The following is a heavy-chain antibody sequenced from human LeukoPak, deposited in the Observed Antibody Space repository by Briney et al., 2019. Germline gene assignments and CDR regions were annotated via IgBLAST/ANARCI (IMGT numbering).Heavy chain of an antibody. CDR3: ARMVGADPDY. CDR1: GDSVSSKSAA. J-gene: IGHJ4*02. D-gene: IGHD2-8*01. CDR2: TYYRSKWHS. V-gene: IGHV6-1*01. Sequence: SQTLSLTCAISGDSVSSKSAAWNWIRQSPSRGLEWLGRTYYRSKWHSEFAVSVKSRISINPDISRNQFSLQLSSVTPEDTAVHYCARMVGADPDYWGQGTLVTVSS.